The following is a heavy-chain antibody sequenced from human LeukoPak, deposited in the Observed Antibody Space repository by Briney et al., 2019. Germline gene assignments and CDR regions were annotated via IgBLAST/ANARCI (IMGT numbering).Heavy chain of an antibody. CDR3: ARDLRASDH. Sequence: PGGSLRLSCVASGFTFRAYAMTWVRQAPGKGLEWVSTIGGSGSKTFYADSVKGRFTISRDNSQTTLHLHMNSLGAEDTAVYYCARDLRASDHWGQGTLVTVSS. V-gene: IGHV3-23*01. CDR1: GFTFRAYA. J-gene: IGHJ4*02. CDR2: IGGSGSKT.